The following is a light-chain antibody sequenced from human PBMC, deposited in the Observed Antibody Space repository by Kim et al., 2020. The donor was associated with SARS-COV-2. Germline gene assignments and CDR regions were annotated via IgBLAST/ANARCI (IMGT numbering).Light chain of an antibody. CDR1: SLRSYY. Sequence: LEQTVRITCQGDSLRSYYASWYQQKPGQAPVLVIYGKNNRPSGIPDRFSGSSSGNTASLTITGAQAEDEADYYCNSRDSSGNHYVFGTGTKVTVL. J-gene: IGLJ1*01. CDR3: NSRDSSGNHYV. CDR2: GKN. V-gene: IGLV3-19*01.